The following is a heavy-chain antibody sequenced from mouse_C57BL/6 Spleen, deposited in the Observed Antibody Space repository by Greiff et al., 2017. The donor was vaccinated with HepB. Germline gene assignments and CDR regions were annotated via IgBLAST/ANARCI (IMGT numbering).Heavy chain of an antibody. V-gene: IGHV1-26*01. D-gene: IGHD1-1*01. Sequence: VQLQQSGPELVKPGASVKISCKASGYTFTDYYMNWVKQSHGKSLEWIGDINPNNGGTSYNQKFKGKATLTVDKSSSTAYMELRSLTSEDSAVYYCARVTTVVPRDFDYWGKGTTLTVSS. CDR2: INPNNGGT. CDR1: GYTFTDYY. J-gene: IGHJ2*01. CDR3: ARVTTVVPRDFDY.